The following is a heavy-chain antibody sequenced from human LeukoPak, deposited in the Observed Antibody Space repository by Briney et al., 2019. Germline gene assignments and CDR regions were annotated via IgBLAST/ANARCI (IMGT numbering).Heavy chain of an antibody. CDR1: GFTFSSYG. J-gene: IGHJ4*02. CDR2: IWYDGSNK. Sequence: GGSLRLSCAASGFTFSSYGMHWVRQAPGKGLEWVAVIWYDGSNKYYADSVKGRFTISRDNSKNTLYLQMNSLRAEDTAVYYCARDLTPRLYYFDYWGQGTLVTVSS. CDR3: ARDLTPRLYYFDY. V-gene: IGHV3-33*08. D-gene: IGHD2/OR15-2a*01.